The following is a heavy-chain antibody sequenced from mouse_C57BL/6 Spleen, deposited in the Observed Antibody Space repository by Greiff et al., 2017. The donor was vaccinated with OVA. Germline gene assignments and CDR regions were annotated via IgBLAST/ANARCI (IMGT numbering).Heavy chain of an antibody. Sequence: VQLQQSGPVLVKPGASVKMSCKASGYTFTDYYMNWVKQSHGKSLEWIGVINPYNGGTSYNQKFKGKATLTVDKSSSTAYMELNSLTSEDSAVYYCARGGNYEDWFAYWGQGTLVTVSA. CDR3: ARGGNYEDWFAY. CDR1: GYTFTDYY. CDR2: INPYNGGT. J-gene: IGHJ3*01. V-gene: IGHV1-19*01. D-gene: IGHD2-1*01.